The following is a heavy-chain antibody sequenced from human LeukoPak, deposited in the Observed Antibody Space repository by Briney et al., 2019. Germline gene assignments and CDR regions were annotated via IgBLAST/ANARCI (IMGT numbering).Heavy chain of an antibody. D-gene: IGHD3-22*01. J-gene: IGHJ4*02. Sequence: PSETLSLTCTVSGDSISRSNFYWGWIRQPPGKGLEWVGSVHYSGSTYYNPSLKSRVTISVDTSKNQFSLKLTSVTAADTAVYYCARPTYYDKSGYYYWGQGTLVTVSS. V-gene: IGHV4-39*01. CDR3: ARPTYYDKSGYYY. CDR1: GDSISRSNFY. CDR2: VHYSGST.